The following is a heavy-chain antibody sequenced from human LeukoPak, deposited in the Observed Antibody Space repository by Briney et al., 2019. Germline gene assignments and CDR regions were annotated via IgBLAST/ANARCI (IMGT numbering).Heavy chain of an antibody. CDR2: INHSGST. CDR1: GGSFSGYY. CDR3: ARRYMAGPYFDY. J-gene: IGHJ4*02. Sequence: SETLSLTCAVYGGSFSGYYWSWIRQPPGKGLEWIGEINHSGSTNYNPSLKSRVTISVDTSKNQFSLKLSSVTAADTAVYYCARRYMAGPYFDYWGQGTLVTVSS. V-gene: IGHV4-34*01. D-gene: IGHD6-19*01.